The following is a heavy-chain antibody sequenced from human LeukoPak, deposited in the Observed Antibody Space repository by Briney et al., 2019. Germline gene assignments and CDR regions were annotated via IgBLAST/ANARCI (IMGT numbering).Heavy chain of an antibody. CDR3: AKDPRVAGPQPSVFDY. D-gene: IGHD6-19*01. Sequence: GGSLRLSCAASGFTVSSNYINWVRQAPGKGLEWVSIISGSSGSAHYADSVKGRFTISRDNSKNTLYLQMNSLRAEDTAVYYCAKDPRVAGPQPSVFDYWGQGTLVTVSS. CDR2: ISGSSGSA. V-gene: IGHV3-23*01. J-gene: IGHJ4*02. CDR1: GFTVSSNY.